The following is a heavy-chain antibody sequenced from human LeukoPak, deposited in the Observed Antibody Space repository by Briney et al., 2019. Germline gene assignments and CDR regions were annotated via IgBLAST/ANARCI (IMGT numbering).Heavy chain of an antibody. V-gene: IGHV4-39*07. Sequence: TSETLSLTCTVSGGSISSSSYYWGWIRQPPGKGLEWIGSIYYSGSTYYNPSLKSRVTISVDTSKNQFSLKLSSVTAADTAVYYCARAEPHYYDSSDGSSTEYFQHWGQGTLVTVSS. CDR2: IYYSGST. J-gene: IGHJ1*01. CDR1: GGSISSSSYY. CDR3: ARAEPHYYDSSDGSSTEYFQH. D-gene: IGHD3-22*01.